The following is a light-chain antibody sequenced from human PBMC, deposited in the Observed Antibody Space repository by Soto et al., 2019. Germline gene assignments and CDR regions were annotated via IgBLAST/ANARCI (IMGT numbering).Light chain of an antibody. CDR3: SSYTSRSTLVA. CDR2: EVT. CDR1: SSDVGGYNY. J-gene: IGLJ2*01. Sequence: QSALTQPASVSGSPGQSITISCTGTSSDVGGYNYVSWYQQYPGKAPKVMIYEVTNRPSGVSDRFSGSKSGNTASLTISRLQTEDEADYYCSSYTSRSTLVAFGGGTKLTVL. V-gene: IGLV2-14*01.